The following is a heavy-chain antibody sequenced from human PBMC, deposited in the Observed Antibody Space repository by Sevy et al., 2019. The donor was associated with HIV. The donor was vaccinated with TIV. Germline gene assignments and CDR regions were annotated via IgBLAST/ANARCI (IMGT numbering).Heavy chain of an antibody. J-gene: IGHJ4*02. CDR1: GFTFGDYC. V-gene: IGHV3-49*04. CDR2: LKSDVYGGTV. CDR3: TRWKAAESIFDY. D-gene: IGHD6-13*01. Sequence: GVLRLSCTASGFTFGDYCMSWVRQAPGKGLEWVAFLKSDVYGGTVDHAASVRGRFVISRDDSKTIAYLQMNDLKTEDTGVYYCTRWKAAESIFDYWGQGALVTVSS.